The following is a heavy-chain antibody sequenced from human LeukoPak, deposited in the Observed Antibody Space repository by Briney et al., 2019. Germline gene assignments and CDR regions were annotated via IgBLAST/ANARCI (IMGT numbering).Heavy chain of an antibody. D-gene: IGHD3-16*02. V-gene: IGHV4-38-2*02. Sequence: PSEALSLTCSVSGYSISSGYDWGWIRQTPGKGLEYIGSIHFSGVTNYNPSLKSRITLSVDLSKNQFSLRLSSVTAADTAVYFCARDNVFVPMDVWGRGITVTVSS. CDR1: GYSISSGYD. CDR2: IHFSGVT. CDR3: ARDNVFVPMDV. J-gene: IGHJ6*03.